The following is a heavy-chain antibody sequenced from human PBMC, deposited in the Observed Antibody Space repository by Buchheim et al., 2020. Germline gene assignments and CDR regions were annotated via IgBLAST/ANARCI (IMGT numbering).Heavy chain of an antibody. J-gene: IGHJ6*02. D-gene: IGHD3-10*01. V-gene: IGHV4-61*02. CDR2: ISSGGST. CDR3: AQAEGTYYYGLDV. Sequence: QVQLQESGPGLVKPSQTLSLTCTVSGGSISRGSYFWSWMRQPAGKGLEWIGRISSGGSTNYNASLKSRVIISAEPPKNQFNRILISLTAAATAVYYWAQAEGTYYYGLDVWRQGT. CDR1: GGSISRGSYF.